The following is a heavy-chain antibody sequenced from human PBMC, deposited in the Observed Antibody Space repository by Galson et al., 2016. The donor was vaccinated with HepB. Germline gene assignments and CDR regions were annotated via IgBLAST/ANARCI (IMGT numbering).Heavy chain of an antibody. CDR2: ISGSSGTI. CDR1: GFTFSDYS. Sequence: SLRLSCAASGFTFSDYSINWVRQAPGKGLEWVSYISGSSGTIHYADSVKGRFTISRDNAKNSLYLQMNSLRDEDTAVYYCARDGAALGTSAGDFDYWGQGTLVTVSS. D-gene: IGHD2-2*01. J-gene: IGHJ4*02. CDR3: ARDGAALGTSAGDFDY. V-gene: IGHV3-48*02.